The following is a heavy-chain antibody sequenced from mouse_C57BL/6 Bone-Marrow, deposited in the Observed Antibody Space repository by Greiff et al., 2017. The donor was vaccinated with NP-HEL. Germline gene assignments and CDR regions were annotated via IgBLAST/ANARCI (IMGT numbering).Heavy chain of an antibody. J-gene: IGHJ3*01. CDR2: IWSGGST. CDR3: ARRNDGWFAY. CDR1: GFSLTSYG. V-gene: IGHV2-2*01. D-gene: IGHD2-12*01. Sequence: QVQLQQSGPGLVQPSQSLSITCTVSGFSLTSYGVHWVRQSPGKGLEWLGVIWSGGSTDYNAAFISRLSISKDNSQSQVFFKMNSLQADDTAIYYCARRNDGWFAYWGQGTLVTVSA.